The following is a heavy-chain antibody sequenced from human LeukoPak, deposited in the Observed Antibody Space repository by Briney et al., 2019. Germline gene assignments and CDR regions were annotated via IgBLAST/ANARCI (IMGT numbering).Heavy chain of an antibody. J-gene: IGHJ3*02. CDR2: ISAYNGNT. Sequence: ASVTVSCKASGYTFTSYGISWVRQAPGQGLEWMGWISAYNGNTNYAQKLQGRVTITTDTSTRTAYMELRSLRSDDTAVYYCARDVITMIVVGDDAFDIWGQGTMVTVSS. D-gene: IGHD3-22*01. CDR1: GYTFTSYG. V-gene: IGHV1-18*01. CDR3: ARDVITMIVVGDDAFDI.